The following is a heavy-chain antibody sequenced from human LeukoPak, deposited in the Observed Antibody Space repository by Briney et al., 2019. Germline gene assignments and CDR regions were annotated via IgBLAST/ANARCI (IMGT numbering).Heavy chain of an antibody. J-gene: IGHJ4*02. CDR1: GGSISSYY. CDR3: ARGGHGYSSGWDNYFDY. CDR2: IYYSGST. Sequence: SETLSLTCTVAGGSISSYYWSWIRQPPGNGLEWIGYIYYSGSTNYNPSRKSRVTISVDTSKNQFSLKLSSVTAADTAVYYCARGGHGYSSGWDNYFDYWGQGTLVTVSS. V-gene: IGHV4-59*01. D-gene: IGHD6-19*01.